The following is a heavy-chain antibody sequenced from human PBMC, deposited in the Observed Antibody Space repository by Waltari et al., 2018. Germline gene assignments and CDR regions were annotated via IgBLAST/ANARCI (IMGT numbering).Heavy chain of an antibody. J-gene: IGHJ3*01. D-gene: IGHD5-12*01. V-gene: IGHV4-39*02. CDR3: ATYIGASLGTAAFDV. CDR1: CGPLTSSRPY. CDR2: ISYSGAT. Sequence: QLQLQESGPGLVQPSETLSLTCSVSCGPLTSSRPYWVWIRQPPGQGLEWIGTISYSGATYSSPSLKSRVTLSRDTSKNDFSLRLGSVTAADTAVYYCATYIGASLGTAAFDVWGQGTMVTVSS.